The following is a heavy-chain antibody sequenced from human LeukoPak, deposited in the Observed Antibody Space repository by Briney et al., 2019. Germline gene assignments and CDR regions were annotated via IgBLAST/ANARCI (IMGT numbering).Heavy chain of an antibody. D-gene: IGHD7-27*01. CDR1: GFNFTAYG. Sequence: GESLKISCAASGFNFTAYGMNWVRLAPGKGLEWVSSISASSDYTYYADSVTGRFTISRDNAKNSLYLQMNSLRAEDTAVYYCAQLKLGTQDYWGQGTLVTVSS. J-gene: IGHJ4*02. CDR2: ISASSDYT. V-gene: IGHV3-21*01. CDR3: AQLKLGTQDY.